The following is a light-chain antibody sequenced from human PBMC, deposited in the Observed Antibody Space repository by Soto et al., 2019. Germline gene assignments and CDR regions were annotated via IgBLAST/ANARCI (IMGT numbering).Light chain of an antibody. Sequence: EIVMTQSPATLFVSPGERATLSCRASQSVSSNLAWYQQKPGQAPRLLIYGASTRATGIPASFSGSGSGTEFTLTISSLQSEDFAVYYCQQYNNWPPGTFGQGTKVEIK. V-gene: IGKV3-15*01. CDR2: GAS. CDR3: QQYNNWPPGT. J-gene: IGKJ1*01. CDR1: QSVSSN.